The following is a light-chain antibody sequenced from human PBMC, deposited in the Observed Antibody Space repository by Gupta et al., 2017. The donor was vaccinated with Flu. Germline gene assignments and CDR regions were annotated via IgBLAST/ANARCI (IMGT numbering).Light chain of an antibody. V-gene: IGKV3-20*01. CDR3: QQDSSSPLT. CDR2: GAS. CDR1: QSFSSTY. Sequence: EIVLPLSPGTLSLSHGDRATLSCRASQSFSSTYLVSYQQKPGQAPRLLLDGASSSATGIPDRLSGSGSATDFTLTISRLEPEDFAVYYCQQDSSSPLTFGPGTKVDVK. J-gene: IGKJ3*01.